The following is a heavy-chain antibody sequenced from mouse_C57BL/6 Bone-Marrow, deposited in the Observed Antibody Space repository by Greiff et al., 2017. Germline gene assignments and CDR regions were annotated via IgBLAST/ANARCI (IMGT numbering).Heavy chain of an antibody. V-gene: IGHV1-15*01. CDR1: GYTFTDYE. CDR3: TRGDYDYAWFAY. CDR2: IDPETGGT. J-gene: IGHJ3*01. D-gene: IGHD2-4*01. Sequence: QVQLQQSGAELVRPGASVTLSCKASGYTFTDYEMHWVKQTPVHGLEWIGAIDPETGGTAYNQKFKGKAILTADKSSRTAYMELRSLTSEDSAVYYCTRGDYDYAWFAYWGQGTLVTVSA.